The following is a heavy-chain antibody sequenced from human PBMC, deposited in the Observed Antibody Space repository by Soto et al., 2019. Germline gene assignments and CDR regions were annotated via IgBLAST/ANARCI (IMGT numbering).Heavy chain of an antibody. J-gene: IGHJ3*02. CDR3: AAGTDAFDI. Sequence: QLVESGGGLVQPGGSLRLSCAASGLTFSIYSMNWVRQAPGKGLEWVSYLSGSSTTIYYADSVKGRFTISRDNAKDALYLPMDSLGADDTAVYYCAAGTDAFDIWGQGTMVTVSS. CDR1: GLTFSIYS. V-gene: IGHV3-48*01. D-gene: IGHD6-13*01. CDR2: LSGSSTTI.